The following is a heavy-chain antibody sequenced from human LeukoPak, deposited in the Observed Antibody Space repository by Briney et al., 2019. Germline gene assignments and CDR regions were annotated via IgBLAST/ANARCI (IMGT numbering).Heavy chain of an antibody. V-gene: IGHV4-59*08. CDR3: ARQKRSSYYYGSGSYYTLYYYYVMDV. D-gene: IGHD3-10*01. CDR1: GGSISSYY. Sequence: PSETLSLTCTVPGGSISSYYWSWIRQPPGKGLEWIGYIYFSGSTNYNPSLKSRVTISVDTSKNQFSLKLSSVTAADTPVYYCARQKRSSYYYGSGSYYTLYYYYVMDVWGQGTTVTVSS. J-gene: IGHJ6*02. CDR2: IYFSGST.